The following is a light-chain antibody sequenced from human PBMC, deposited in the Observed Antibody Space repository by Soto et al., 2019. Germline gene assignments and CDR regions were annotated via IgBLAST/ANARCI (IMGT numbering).Light chain of an antibody. Sequence: QSVLTQPASVSGSPGQSITISCTGTSSDVGNYNYVSWYQQHPGKAPKLMIYEVNNRPSGVSNRFSGSKSGNTASLTISGLQADDEADYYCSSYISSTTLVVFGGGTKVTVL. CDR1: SSDVGNYNY. CDR2: EVN. CDR3: SSYISSTTLVV. V-gene: IGLV2-14*01. J-gene: IGLJ2*01.